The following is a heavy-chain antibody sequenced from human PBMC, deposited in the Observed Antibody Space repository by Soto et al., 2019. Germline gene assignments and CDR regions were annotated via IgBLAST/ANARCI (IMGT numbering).Heavy chain of an antibody. CDR1: GGSISTGGYY. D-gene: IGHD6-25*01. CDR2: FYYSGST. Sequence: SETLSLTCTVSGGSISTGGYYWNWIRQHPGKGLEWIGYFYYSGSTYYNPSLKSRVTISVNTSKNQFSLKLSSVTAADTAVYYCARDFQRYGMDVWGQGTTVTVSS. J-gene: IGHJ6*02. CDR3: ARDFQRYGMDV. V-gene: IGHV4-31*03.